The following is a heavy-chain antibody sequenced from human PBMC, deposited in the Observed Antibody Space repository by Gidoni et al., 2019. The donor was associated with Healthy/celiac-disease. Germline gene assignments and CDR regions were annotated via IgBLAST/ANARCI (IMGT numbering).Heavy chain of an antibody. D-gene: IGHD6-6*01. CDR1: GFTCSSYG. V-gene: IGHV3-33*01. CDR3: ARMYSSSSLGDY. CDR2: IWYEGSNK. J-gene: IGHJ4*02. Sequence: QVQLVVSGGGVVQPGRSLSLSCAASGFTCSSYGLHWVRQAPGKRLEWVAVIWYEGSNKDYAESVKGRVTISRDKSKNTRCLQMNSLRAEDTAVYYCARMYSSSSLGDYWGQGTLVTVSS.